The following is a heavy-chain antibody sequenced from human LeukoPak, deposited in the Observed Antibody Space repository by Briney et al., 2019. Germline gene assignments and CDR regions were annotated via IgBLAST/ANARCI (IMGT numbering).Heavy chain of an antibody. CDR1: GYTFTAYE. J-gene: IGHJ4*02. CDR3: AREEDCGTARCSNDH. D-gene: IGHD1-1*01. CDR2: INPKNGGT. Sequence: ASVKDSCKASGYTFTAYEMHSVRQAPGRGLENVAWINPKNGGTNSAQNFQGRVTMTWDTSVSTVYMELSRLRSDDTAVYYCAREEDCGTARCSNDHWGQGTLVTVSS. V-gene: IGHV1-2*02.